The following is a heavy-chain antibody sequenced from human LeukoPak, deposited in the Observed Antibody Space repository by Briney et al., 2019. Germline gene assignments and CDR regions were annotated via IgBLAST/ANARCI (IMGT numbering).Heavy chain of an antibody. V-gene: IGHV4-39*07. CDR2: TYYSGST. CDR1: GGSISSSSYY. Sequence: SETLSLTCTVSGGSISSSSYYWGWLRQPPGKGLEWIGRTYYSGSTYYNPSLKSRVTISVDTSKNQFSLKLSSVTAADTAVYYCARDLRAARAFDYWGQGTLVTVSS. J-gene: IGHJ4*02. D-gene: IGHD6-6*01. CDR3: ARDLRAARAFDY.